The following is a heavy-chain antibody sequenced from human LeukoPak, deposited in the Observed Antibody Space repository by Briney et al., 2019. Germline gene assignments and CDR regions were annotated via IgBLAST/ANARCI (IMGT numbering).Heavy chain of an antibody. CDR1: GGSISYYY. D-gene: IGHD2-21*02. J-gene: IGHJ3*02. CDR2: VYYSGST. Sequence: PSETLSLTCTLSGGSISYYYWSWIREPPGKGLEWIGYVYYSGSTSYNPSLKSRVTISLDTSKHQISLKLNSVTAADTAVYYCARHAYCGGDCFGGAFEIWGQGTMVTVSS. V-gene: IGHV4-59*08. CDR3: ARHAYCGGDCFGGAFEI.